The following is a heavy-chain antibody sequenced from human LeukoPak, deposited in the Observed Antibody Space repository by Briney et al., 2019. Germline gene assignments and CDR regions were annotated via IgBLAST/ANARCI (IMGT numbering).Heavy chain of an antibody. CDR3: ARGGRTQLWSY. CDR1: GGSFGDYY. CDR2: INHSGST. D-gene: IGHD5-18*01. Sequence: SETLSLTCAVYGGSFGDYYWSWIRQPPGKGLEWIGEINHSGSTNYNPSLKSRVTISVDTSKNQFSLKLSSVTAADTAVYYCARGGRTQLWSYWGQGTLVTVSS. J-gene: IGHJ4*02. V-gene: IGHV4-34*01.